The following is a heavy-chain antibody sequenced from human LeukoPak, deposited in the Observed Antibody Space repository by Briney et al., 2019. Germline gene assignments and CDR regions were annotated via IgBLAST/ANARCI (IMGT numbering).Heavy chain of an antibody. CDR3: ARVPTMIVAYYFDY. CDR2: ISSNGGST. V-gene: IGHV3-64*01. Sequence: PGGSLRLSCAASGFTFSSYAMHWVRQAPGKGLEYVSAISSNGGSTYYANSVKGRFTISRDNSKNTLYLQMGSLRAEDMAVYYCARVPTMIVAYYFDYWGQGTLVTVSS. D-gene: IGHD3-22*01. J-gene: IGHJ4*02. CDR1: GFTFSSYA.